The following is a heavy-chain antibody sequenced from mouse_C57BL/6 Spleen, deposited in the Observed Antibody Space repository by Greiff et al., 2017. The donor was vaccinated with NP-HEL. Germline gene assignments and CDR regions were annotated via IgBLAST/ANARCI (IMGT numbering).Heavy chain of an antibody. CDR2: IDPSDSYT. D-gene: IGHD2-2*01. J-gene: IGHJ2*01. V-gene: IGHV1-50*01. Sequence: QVQLQQPGAELVKPGASVKLSCKASGYTFTSYWMQWVKQRPGQGLEWIGEIDPSDSYTNYNQKFKGKATFTVDTSSSTAYMQLSSLTSEDSAVYYCAKGLWLRRGGDYFDYWGQGTTLTVSS. CDR3: AKGLWLRRGGDYFDY. CDR1: GYTFTSYW.